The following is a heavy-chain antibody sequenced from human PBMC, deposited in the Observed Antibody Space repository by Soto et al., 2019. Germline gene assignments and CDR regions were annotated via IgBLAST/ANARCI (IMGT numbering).Heavy chain of an antibody. V-gene: IGHV1-46*01. CDR2: INPRGGIT. Sequence: SVKVSCKASGYTFTSYYIHWVRQAPGQGLEWMGIINPRGGITTYAQKFQGRLTMTGDTSTSTVYMELSSLTSEDTAMYHCASSPAYGSSWYGIPPDLSHGMDVWGQGTTVTVSS. CDR3: ASSPAYGSSWYGIPPDLSHGMDV. D-gene: IGHD6-13*01. CDR1: GYTFTSYY. J-gene: IGHJ6*02.